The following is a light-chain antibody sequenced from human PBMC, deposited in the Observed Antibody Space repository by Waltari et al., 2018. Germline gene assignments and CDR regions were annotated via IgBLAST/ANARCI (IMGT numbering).Light chain of an antibody. CDR3: QQYNNWPFFT. CDR1: QSVGNK. J-gene: IGKJ3*01. Sequence: EIVMTQSPATLPVPPGESATLPCRASQSVGNKLAWYQLKPGQAPSLLIYDASTRATGLSTRFSGSGSGTEFSLTISSLQSEDFALYYCQQYNNWPFFTFGPGTKVDI. CDR2: DAS. V-gene: IGKV3-15*01.